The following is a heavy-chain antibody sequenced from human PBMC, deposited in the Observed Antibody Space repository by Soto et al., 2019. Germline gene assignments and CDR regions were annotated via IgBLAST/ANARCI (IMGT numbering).Heavy chain of an antibody. Sequence: PSETLSLTCTVSGDSLSSGGYYWSWIRQHPEKGLEWIGYIYYSGTTYYNPSLESRVSISADTSENQFSLKVNSVTVADSAVYYCVCTYFPGRTGHIDFWGPGTLVNVFS. V-gene: IGHV4-31*03. CDR1: GDSLSSGGYY. CDR3: VCTYFPGRTGHIDF. D-gene: IGHD2-8*02. J-gene: IGHJ4*02. CDR2: IYYSGTT.